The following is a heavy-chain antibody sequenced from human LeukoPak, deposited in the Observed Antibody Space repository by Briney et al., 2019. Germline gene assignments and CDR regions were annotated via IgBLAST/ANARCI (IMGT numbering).Heavy chain of an antibody. CDR2: IRYDGSNK. J-gene: IGHJ4*02. CDR1: GFTFSSYG. V-gene: IGHV3-30*02. D-gene: IGHD2-2*01. CDR3: AKDRLVVPAALPGGY. Sequence: GSLRLSCAASGFTFSSYGMHWVRQAPGKGLEWVAFIRYDGSNKYYADSVKGRFTISRDNSKNTLYLQMNSLRAEDTAVYYCAKDRLVVPAALPGGYWGQGTLVTVSS.